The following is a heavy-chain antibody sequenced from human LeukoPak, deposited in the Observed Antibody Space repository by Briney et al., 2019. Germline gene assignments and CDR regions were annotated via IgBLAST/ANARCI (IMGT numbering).Heavy chain of an antibody. D-gene: IGHD5-18*01. CDR2: IYYSGST. Sequence: SETLSLTCTVSGGSISSGDYYWSWIRQPPGKGLEWIGYIYYSGSTNYNPSLKSRVTISVDTSKNQFSLKLSSVTAADTAVYYCARVVDTAMDVYYFDYWGQGTLVTVSS. CDR3: ARVVDTAMDVYYFDY. J-gene: IGHJ4*02. V-gene: IGHV4-61*08. CDR1: GGSISSGDYY.